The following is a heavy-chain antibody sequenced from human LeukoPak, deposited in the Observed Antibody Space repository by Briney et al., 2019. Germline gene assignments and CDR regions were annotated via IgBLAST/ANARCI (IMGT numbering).Heavy chain of an antibody. V-gene: IGHV4-39*01. CDR2: IYYGRNY. J-gene: IGHJ4*02. D-gene: IGHD6-13*01. Sequence: SETLSLTCTVSGDSISSRSYYWGWIRQPPGKGLEWIGKIYYGRNYKWNSSLKSRGTISVDTSKNQFSLKLSSVTAADTAVYYCATQSSSWHYLEYWGQGTLVTVS. CDR3: ATQSSSWHYLEY. CDR1: GDSISSRSYY.